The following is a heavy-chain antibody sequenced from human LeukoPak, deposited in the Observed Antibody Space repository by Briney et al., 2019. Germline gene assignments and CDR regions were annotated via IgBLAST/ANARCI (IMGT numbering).Heavy chain of an antibody. CDR1: GSSISNYY. CDR3: TLISSGYYHD. CDR2: IYYSGST. D-gene: IGHD3-22*01. V-gene: IGHV4-59*01. Sequence: SETLSLTCTVSGSSISNYYWGWIRQAPGKGLEWIGYIYYSGSTNYNPSLKSRVTISVDTSKNQFSLKLSSVTAADTAVYYCTLISSGYYHDWGQGTLVTVSS. J-gene: IGHJ4*02.